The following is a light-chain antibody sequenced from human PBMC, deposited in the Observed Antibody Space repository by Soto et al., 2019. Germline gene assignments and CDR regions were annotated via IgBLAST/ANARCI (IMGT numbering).Light chain of an antibody. CDR2: AAS. Sequence: DIQVTQSPSSLSASVGDRVTITCRASQGISNYLAWYQQKPGKVPKLLIYAASTLQSGVPSRFSGSGSGTEFSLTISRLQPDDFATYYCQQYNSYSVNAFGQGTKVDIK. CDR1: QGISNY. V-gene: IGKV1-27*01. CDR3: QQYNSYSVNA. J-gene: IGKJ2*01.